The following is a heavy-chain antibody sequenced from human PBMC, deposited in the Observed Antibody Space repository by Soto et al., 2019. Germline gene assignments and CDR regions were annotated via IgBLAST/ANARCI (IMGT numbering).Heavy chain of an antibody. CDR2: VYPRGST. V-gene: IGHV4-30-2*01. Sequence: LSLTCAVSGGSISSGGYSWNWIRQPPGKGLEWIGYVYPRGSTSYNPSLQSRVTISVDTSKNQFSLKLSSVTAADTAVYYCASRPLRTMYYFDSWGPGTLVTVSS. CDR3: ASRPLRTMYYFDS. J-gene: IGHJ4*02. D-gene: IGHD6-6*01. CDR1: GGSISSGGYS.